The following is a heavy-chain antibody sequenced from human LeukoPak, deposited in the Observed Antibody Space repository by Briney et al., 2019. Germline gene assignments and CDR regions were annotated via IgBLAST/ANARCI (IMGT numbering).Heavy chain of an antibody. CDR2: IYYSGST. V-gene: IGHV4-39*01. D-gene: IGHD5-18*01. J-gene: IGHJ5*02. CDR3: ARHVGYGNNWFDP. Sequence: SETLSLTCTVSGGSISSSSYYWGWIRQPPGKGLEWIGSIYYSGSTYYNPSLKSRVTISVDTSKNQFSLKLRSLTAADTAVYYFARHVGYGNNWFDPWGQGTLVTVSS. CDR1: GGSISSSSYY.